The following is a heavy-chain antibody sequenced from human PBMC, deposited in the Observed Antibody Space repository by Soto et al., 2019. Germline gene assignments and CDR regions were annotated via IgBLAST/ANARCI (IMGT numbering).Heavy chain of an antibody. V-gene: IGHV3-23*01. Sequence: GGSLRLSCAASGFTFSNFAMSWVRQAPGKGLEWITSVRGGGDLTYYADSVKGRFTISRDNSQNSINLQMHGLRAEDSAVYYCARDLRGAFDYWGQGTVVTVSS. CDR1: GFTFSNFA. CDR3: ARDLRGAFDY. D-gene: IGHD1-26*01. CDR2: VRGGGDLT. J-gene: IGHJ4*02.